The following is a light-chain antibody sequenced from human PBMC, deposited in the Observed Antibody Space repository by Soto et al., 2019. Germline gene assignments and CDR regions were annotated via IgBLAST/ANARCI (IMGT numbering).Light chain of an antibody. V-gene: IGKV1-5*01. Sequence: DIQMTQSPSTLSGSVGDRVTITCRASQTISSWLAWYQQKPGKAPKLLIYGTSSLRSGVPSRFSGSGSGTEFTLTISSLQPEDFGIYYCQQYENYWTFGQGTKVDIK. CDR2: GTS. J-gene: IGKJ1*01. CDR1: QTISSW. CDR3: QQYENYWT.